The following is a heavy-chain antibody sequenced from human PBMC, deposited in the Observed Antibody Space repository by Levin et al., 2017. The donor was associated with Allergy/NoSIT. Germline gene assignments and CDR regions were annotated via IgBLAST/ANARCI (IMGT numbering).Heavy chain of an antibody. CDR2: IYYGGRT. Sequence: PSETLSLTFTVSGASIISNSYYWSWVRQHPVQGLEWIAYIYYGGRTYSNPSLRSRLAMSADTSNNRLSLNLTSVTAADSAMYYCARVSGDQYSSGYHDLWGRGTLVTVSS. D-gene: IGHD4-11*01. CDR3: ARVSGDQYSSGYHDL. J-gene: IGHJ2*01. V-gene: IGHV4-31*03. CDR1: GASIISNSYY.